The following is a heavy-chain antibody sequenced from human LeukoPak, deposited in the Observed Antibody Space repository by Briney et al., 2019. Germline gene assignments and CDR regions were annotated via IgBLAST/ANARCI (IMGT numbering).Heavy chain of an antibody. V-gene: IGHV1-2*02. D-gene: IGHD6-13*01. CDR1: GYTFTGYY. J-gene: IGHJ5*02. CDR2: INPNSGGT. CDR3: ARSGQLVGSSGFDP. Sequence: GASVKVSCKASGYTFTGYYMHWVRQAPGQGLEWMGWINPNSGGTNYAQKFQGRVTMTRDTSISTAYMELSRLRSDDTAVYYCARSGQLVGSSGFDPWGQGTLVTVSS.